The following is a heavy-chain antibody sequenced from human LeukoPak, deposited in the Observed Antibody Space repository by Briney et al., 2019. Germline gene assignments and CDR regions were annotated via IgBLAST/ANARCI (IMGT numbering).Heavy chain of an antibody. J-gene: IGHJ4*02. CDR1: GGSFSSGTYY. D-gene: IGHD5-12*01. Sequence: PSETLSLTCTVSGGSFSSGTYYWAWIRQPPGKGLEWIGFVYYSGSTNYNPSLKSRLTISVDTSRNQFSLKLSSVTAADTAVYYCARVKVDSGNYIDYWGQGTLVTVSS. CDR3: ARVKVDSGNYIDY. CDR2: VYYSGST. V-gene: IGHV4-61*01.